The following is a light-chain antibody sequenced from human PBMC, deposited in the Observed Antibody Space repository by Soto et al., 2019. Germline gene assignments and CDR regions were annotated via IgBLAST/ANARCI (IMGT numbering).Light chain of an antibody. Sequence: EIVLTQSPDTLSLSPGERATLSCRASQSVRSSLAWYQQKPGQAPRLLIYDPSNRATGIPARFSGSGSGTDFNLTISSLEPEDFAVYYCQQRSNWPPEVTFGPGTKVDIK. V-gene: IGKV3-11*01. CDR1: QSVRSS. CDR3: QQRSNWPPEVT. CDR2: DPS. J-gene: IGKJ3*01.